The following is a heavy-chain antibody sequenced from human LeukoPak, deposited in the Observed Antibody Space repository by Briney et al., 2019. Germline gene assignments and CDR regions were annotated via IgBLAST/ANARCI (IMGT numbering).Heavy chain of an antibody. CDR1: GFTFSSYG. CDR3: AKDLYYYDSSGFDY. J-gene: IGHJ4*02. CDR2: ISGSGGST. V-gene: IGHV3-23*01. D-gene: IGHD3-22*01. Sequence: GGSLRLSCAASGFTFSSYGMSWVRQAPGKGLEWVSAISGSGGSTYYADSVKGRFTISRDNSKNTLYLQMNSLRAEDTAVYYCAKDLYYYDSSGFDYWGQGTLVTVSS.